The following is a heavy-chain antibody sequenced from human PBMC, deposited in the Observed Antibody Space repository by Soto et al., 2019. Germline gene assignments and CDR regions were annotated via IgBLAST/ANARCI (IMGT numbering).Heavy chain of an antibody. CDR2: IRSKANSYAT. V-gene: IGHV3-73*01. CDR1: GFTFSGSA. J-gene: IGHJ4*02. D-gene: IGHD1-26*01. CDR3: TKLEVGATLSGL. Sequence: GGSLRLSCAASGFTFSGSAMHWVRQASGKGLEWVGRIRSKANSYATAYAASVKGRFTISRDDSKNTAYLQMNSLKTEDTAVYYCTKLEVGATLSGLWGQGTLVTVSS.